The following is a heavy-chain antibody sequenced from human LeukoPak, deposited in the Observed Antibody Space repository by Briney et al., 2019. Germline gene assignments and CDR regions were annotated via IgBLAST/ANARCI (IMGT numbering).Heavy chain of an antibody. Sequence: NHGESLKISCKGSGYSFTSYWIGWVRQMPGKGLEWVGIIFPGDSDTRYSPSFQGQVTISADKSISTAYLQWSSLKASDTAMYYCARRIGGYSSSSAGRYLYHMDVWGEGTTVTVSS. D-gene: IGHD6-6*01. V-gene: IGHV5-51*01. CDR2: IFPGDSDT. J-gene: IGHJ6*03. CDR3: ARRIGGYSSSSAGRYLYHMDV. CDR1: GYSFTSYW.